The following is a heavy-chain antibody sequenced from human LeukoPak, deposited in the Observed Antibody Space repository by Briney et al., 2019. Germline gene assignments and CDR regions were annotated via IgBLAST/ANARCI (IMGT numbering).Heavy chain of an antibody. V-gene: IGHV4-39*01. Sequence: KTSETLSLTCTVSGGSISSGSYYWGWIRQPPGKGLEWIGSMYYSGSTNYNPSLRSRVTISVDSSKNQLSLILTSVTAADTAVYYCARHADGRPAAMFGFDYWGQGTLVTVSS. CDR1: GGSISSGSYY. D-gene: IGHD2-2*01. J-gene: IGHJ4*02. CDR3: ARHADGRPAAMFGFDY. CDR2: MYYSGST.